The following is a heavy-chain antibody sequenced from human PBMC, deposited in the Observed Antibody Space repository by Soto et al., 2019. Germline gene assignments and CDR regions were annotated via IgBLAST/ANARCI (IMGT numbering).Heavy chain of an antibody. Sequence: GGSLRLSCTTSGFSFASFAMTWVRQAPGKGLEWVATISGSDGRTYYADSVKGRFSISRDTSRNTLYLQMNSLRADDTAIYYCAKWSYLDYWGQGPRATVSS. CDR1: GFSFASFA. CDR2: ISGSDGRT. J-gene: IGHJ4*02. CDR3: AKWSYLDY. V-gene: IGHV3-23*01. D-gene: IGHD3-3*01.